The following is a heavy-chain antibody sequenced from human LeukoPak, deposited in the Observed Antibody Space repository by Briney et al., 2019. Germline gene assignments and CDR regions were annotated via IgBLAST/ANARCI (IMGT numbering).Heavy chain of an antibody. CDR1: WFTRRSQY. CDR3: ARGAPAPEAFDWLLSHFDY. Sequence: GGGLRPSCAAPWFTRRSQYMSWVRPAPGEGGEWGPLIFNGGSTYYADSVKGRFTISRDNSKNTLYLQMNSLRAEDTAVYYCARGAPAPEAFDWLLSHFDYWGQGTLVTVSS. V-gene: IGHV3-53*01. D-gene: IGHD3-9*01. J-gene: IGHJ4*02. CDR2: IFNGGST.